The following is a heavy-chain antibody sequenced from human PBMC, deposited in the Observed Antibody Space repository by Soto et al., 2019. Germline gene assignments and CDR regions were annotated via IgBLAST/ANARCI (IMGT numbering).Heavy chain of an antibody. CDR1: GGSISSGGYS. CDR2: IYHSGST. CDR3: ARDADYYDSSGPNWFDP. D-gene: IGHD3-22*01. V-gene: IGHV4-30-2*01. Sequence: SETLSLTCAVSGGSISSGGYSWSWIRQPPGKGLEWIGYIYHSGSTYYNPSLKSRVTISVDRSKNQFSLKLSSVTAADTAVYYCARDADYYDSSGPNWFDPWGQGTLVTVS. J-gene: IGHJ5*02.